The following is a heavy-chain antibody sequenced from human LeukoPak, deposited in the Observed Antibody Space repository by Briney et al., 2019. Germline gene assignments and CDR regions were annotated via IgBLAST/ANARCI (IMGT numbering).Heavy chain of an antibody. D-gene: IGHD3-3*01. Sequence: SEILSLTCTVSGVSIGNYYWTWIRQPPGKGLEWIGYISSSGNSNYNPSLKSRVTMSVDTSKNRFSLRLSSVTAADTAIYYCARAVFWSGYYTNPLVQYFFDYWGQGTLITVSS. CDR2: ISSSGNS. J-gene: IGHJ4*02. CDR1: GVSIGNYY. CDR3: ARAVFWSGYYTNPLVQYFFDY. V-gene: IGHV4-59*08.